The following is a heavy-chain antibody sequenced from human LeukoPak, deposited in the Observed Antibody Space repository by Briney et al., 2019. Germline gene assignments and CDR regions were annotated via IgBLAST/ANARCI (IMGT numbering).Heavy chain of an antibody. Sequence: GGSLRLSCAASGFTFSSYEMNWVRQAPGKGLEWVSYISSSGSTIYYADSVEGRFTISRDNAKNSLYLQMNSLRAEDTAVYYCALRGYSYGLFDYWGQGTLVTVSS. J-gene: IGHJ4*02. V-gene: IGHV3-48*03. CDR2: ISSSGSTI. CDR1: GFTFSSYE. D-gene: IGHD5-18*01. CDR3: ALRGYSYGLFDY.